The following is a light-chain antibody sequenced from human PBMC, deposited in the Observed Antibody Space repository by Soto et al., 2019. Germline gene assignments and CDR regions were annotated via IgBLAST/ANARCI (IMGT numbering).Light chain of an antibody. Sequence: EIVMTQSPATLSVSPGERATLSCRASQSVSSNLAWYQQRPGQAPRLLIYGASTRAPGIPDRFSGSGSGTEFTLTISRLEPEDFAVYYCQQYGSSGTFGQGTKVDIK. CDR2: GAS. J-gene: IGKJ1*01. CDR3: QQYGSSGT. V-gene: IGKV3-15*01. CDR1: QSVSSN.